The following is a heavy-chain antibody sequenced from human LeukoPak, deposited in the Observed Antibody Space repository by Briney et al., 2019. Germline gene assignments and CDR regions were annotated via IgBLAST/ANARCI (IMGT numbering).Heavy chain of an antibody. CDR1: GYTFTSYD. D-gene: IGHD5-18*01. V-gene: IGHV1-8*03. J-gene: IGHJ6*03. CDR2: MNPNSGNT. CDR3: ARSPRPTWIQISIKHYYYYMDV. Sequence: GASVKVSCKASGYTFTSYDINWVRQATGQGLEWMGWMNPNSGNTGYAQKFQGRVTITRNTSISTAYMELSSLRSEDTAVYYCARSPRPTWIQISIKHYYYYMDVWGKGTTVTVSS.